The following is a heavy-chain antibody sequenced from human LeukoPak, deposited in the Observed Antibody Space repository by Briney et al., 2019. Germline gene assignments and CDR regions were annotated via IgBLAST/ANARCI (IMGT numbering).Heavy chain of an antibody. D-gene: IGHD3-22*01. CDR2: TSYDGSNK. J-gene: IGHJ4*02. CDR1: GFTFSSCG. CDR3: AKSVAAVGARYDSSSYADY. V-gene: IGHV3-30*18. Sequence: GSLRLSCAVSGFTFSSCGMHWVRQAPGKGLEWVAVTSYDGSNKYYTDSVKGRFTISRDNSKNTLYLQMNSLRAEDTAVYYCAKSVAAVGARYDSSSYADYWGQGTLVTVSS.